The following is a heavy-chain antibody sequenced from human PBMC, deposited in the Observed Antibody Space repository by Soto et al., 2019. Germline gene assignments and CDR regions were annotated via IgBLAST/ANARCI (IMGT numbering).Heavy chain of an antibody. CDR1: GVTFSSYA. CDR3: ARQHTASYYDILTGSSRRAEYFQH. J-gene: IGHJ1*01. Sequence: ASVKVSCKASGVTFSSYAISWVRQAPGQGLEWMGGIIPIFGTANYAQKFQGRVTITADESTSTAYIELSSLRSEDTAVYYCARQHTASYYDILTGSSRRAEYFQHWGQGTLVTVSS. D-gene: IGHD3-9*01. V-gene: IGHV1-69*13. CDR2: IIPIFGTA.